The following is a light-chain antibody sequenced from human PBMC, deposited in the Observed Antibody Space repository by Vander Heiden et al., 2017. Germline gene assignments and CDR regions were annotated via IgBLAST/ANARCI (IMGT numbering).Light chain of an antibody. J-gene: IGLJ1*01. CDR2: STD. CDR3: LVYSSAGAYV. CDR1: TGAVTNGYY. V-gene: IGLV7-43*01. Sequence: QTVVTQEPSVTVSPGGTVTLNCASSTGAVTNGYYPNWFQQKPGQAPRPLIYSTDRKYSWTPARFSGSLLGGKAVLTVSGVQPEDEAEYYCLVYSSAGAYVFGTGTKVTVL.